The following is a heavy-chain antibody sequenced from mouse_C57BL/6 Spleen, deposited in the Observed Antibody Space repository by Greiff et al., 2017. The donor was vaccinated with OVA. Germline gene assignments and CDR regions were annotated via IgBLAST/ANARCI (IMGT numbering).Heavy chain of an antibody. CDR2: ISSGGDYI. V-gene: IGHV5-9-1*02. J-gene: IGHJ3*01. Sequence: EVKLVESGEGLVKPGGSLKLSCAASGFTFSSYAMYWVRQTPEKRLEWVAYISSGGDYIYYEDTVKGRFTLSRDNARNTLYLQMSSLKSEDTAMYYCTRVAYDEWFAYWGQGTLVTVSA. D-gene: IGHD2-12*01. CDR3: TRVAYDEWFAY. CDR1: GFTFSSYA.